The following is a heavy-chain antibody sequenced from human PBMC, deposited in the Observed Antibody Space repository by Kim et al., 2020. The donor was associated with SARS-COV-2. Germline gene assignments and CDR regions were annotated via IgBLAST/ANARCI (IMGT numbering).Heavy chain of an antibody. CDR1: GGSISSSSYY. CDR3: ARRNAFDI. J-gene: IGHJ3*02. CDR2: IYYSGST. Sequence: SETLSLTCTVSGGSISSSSYYWGWIRQPPGKGLEWIGSIYYSGSTYYNPSLKSRVTISVDTSKNQFSLKLSSVTAADTAVYYCARRNAFDIWGQGTMVTVSS. V-gene: IGHV4-39*01.